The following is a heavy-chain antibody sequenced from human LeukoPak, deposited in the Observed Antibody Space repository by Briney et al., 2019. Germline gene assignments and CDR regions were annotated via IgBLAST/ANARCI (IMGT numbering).Heavy chain of an antibody. CDR3: AKIEVSATLDY. CDR1: GFTFSTYG. Sequence: PGGSLRLSCAASGFTFSTYGLHWVRQVPGKGLEWVAFIRNDGSNKYYADSVKGRFTISRDNSRNTLSLQMNSLRVEDTAVYYCAKIEVSATLDYWGQGTLVTVSS. V-gene: IGHV3-30*02. D-gene: IGHD5/OR15-5a*01. CDR2: IRNDGSNK. J-gene: IGHJ4*02.